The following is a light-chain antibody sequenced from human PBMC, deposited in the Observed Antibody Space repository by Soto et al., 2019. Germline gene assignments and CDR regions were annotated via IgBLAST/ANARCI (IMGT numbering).Light chain of an antibody. CDR1: QSVSSNY. CDR3: QQYGTSPQT. V-gene: IGKV3-20*01. J-gene: IGKJ1*01. Sequence: EVVLTQSPGTLSLSPGERATLSCRASQSVSSNYFAWYQQKPGQAPRLLISGASNSRATGVPDRFSGSGSAADFILTISRLEPEDFAVYYCQQYGTSPQTFGQGTKVDIK. CDR2: GASN.